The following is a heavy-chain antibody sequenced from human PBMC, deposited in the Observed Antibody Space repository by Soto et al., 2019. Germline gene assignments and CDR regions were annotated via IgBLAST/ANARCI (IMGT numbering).Heavy chain of an antibody. CDR1: GFTFRSYG. CDR3: ARDRLVPYGYGMDV. V-gene: IGHV3-33*01. J-gene: IGHJ6*02. D-gene: IGHD2-2*01. CDR2: IWFDGSKK. Sequence: QMQLVESGGGVVQPGRSLRLSCAASGFTFRSYGIHWVRQAPGKGLEWVALIWFDGSKKYYLDSVKGRFAVSRDNSKNTLYLQMNSLRVEDTAVYYCARDRLVPYGYGMDVWGQGPTVTVSS.